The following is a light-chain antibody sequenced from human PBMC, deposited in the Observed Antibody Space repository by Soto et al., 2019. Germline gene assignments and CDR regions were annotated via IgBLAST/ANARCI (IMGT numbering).Light chain of an antibody. V-gene: IGLV2-11*01. CDR1: SGDVGGYDF. J-gene: IGLJ1*01. CDR3: CSYGGNFYV. CDR2: DVS. Sequence: QSVLTQPRSVSGYPGQSVTISCTGTSGDVGGYDFVSWYQHHPGKVPKLMIFDVSKRPSGVPDRFSGSKSGSTASLTISGLQAEDEAHYYCCSYGGNFYVVGTGTKVTVL.